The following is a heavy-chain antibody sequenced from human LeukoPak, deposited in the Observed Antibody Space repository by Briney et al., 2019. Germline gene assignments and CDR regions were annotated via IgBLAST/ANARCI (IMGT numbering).Heavy chain of an antibody. V-gene: IGHV4-34*01. CDR3: ARERQQLVLAWFDP. CDR1: GGSFSGYY. D-gene: IGHD6-13*01. CDR2: INHSGST. Sequence: PSETLSLTCAVYGGSFSGYYWSWIRQPPGKGLEWMGEINHSGSTNYNPSLKSRVTMSVDTSKNQFSLKLSSVTAADTAVYYCARERQQLVLAWFDPWGQGTLVTVSS. J-gene: IGHJ5*02.